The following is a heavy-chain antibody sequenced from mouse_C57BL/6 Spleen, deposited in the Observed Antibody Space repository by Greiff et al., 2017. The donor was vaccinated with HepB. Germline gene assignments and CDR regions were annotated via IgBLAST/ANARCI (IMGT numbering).Heavy chain of an antibody. J-gene: IGHJ2*01. D-gene: IGHD4-1*01. CDR2: IYPRDGST. V-gene: IGHV1-78*01. CDR1: GYTFTDHT. Sequence: QVQLQQSDAELVKPGASVKISCKVSGYTFTDHTIHWMKQRPEQGLEWIGYIYPRDGSTKYNEKFKGKATLTANKSSSKAYMQLNSLTSEDSAVYFCARWKANWDGNYFDYWGQGTTLTVSS. CDR3: ARWKANWDGNYFDY.